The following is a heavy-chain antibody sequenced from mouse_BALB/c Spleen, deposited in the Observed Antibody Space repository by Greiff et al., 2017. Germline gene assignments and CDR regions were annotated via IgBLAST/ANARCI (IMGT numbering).Heavy chain of an antibody. D-gene: IGHD2-4*01. CDR3: AIMITTYFDY. CDR1: GFTFSSYG. J-gene: IGHJ2*01. CDR2: ISSGGSYT. V-gene: IGHV5-6*01. Sequence: VQVVESGGDLVKPGGSLKLSCAASGFTFSSYGMSWVRQTPDKRLEWVATISSGGSYTYYPDSVKGRFTISRDNAKNTLYLQMSSLKSEDTAMYYCAIMITTYFDYWGQGTTLTVSS.